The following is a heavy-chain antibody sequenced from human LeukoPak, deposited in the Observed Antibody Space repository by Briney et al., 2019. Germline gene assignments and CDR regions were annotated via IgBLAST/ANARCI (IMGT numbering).Heavy chain of an antibody. CDR1: GGSFSGYY. CDR3: ARGPVTGTTSLWFDP. Sequence: SETLSLTCAVYGGSFSGYYWGWIRQPPGKGLEWIGEINHSGSTNYNPSLKSRVTISVDTSKNQFSLRLSSVTAADTAVYYCARGPVTGTTSLWFDPWGQGTLVTVCS. J-gene: IGHJ5*02. CDR2: INHSGST. V-gene: IGHV4-34*01. D-gene: IGHD1-7*01.